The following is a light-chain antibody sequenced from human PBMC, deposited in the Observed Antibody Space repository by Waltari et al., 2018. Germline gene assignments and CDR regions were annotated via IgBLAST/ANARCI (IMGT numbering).Light chain of an antibody. J-gene: IGKJ4*01. CDR2: KAS. V-gene: IGKV1-5*03. CDR1: QSVNNK. Sequence: IQMTHSSSTLSASVVDRVTITCRASQSVNNKLVWYQQKPGKAPKVLIHKASRLESGVPPRFSGSGSGTEFTLTISSLQPDDFATYYCQEYNSLPVTFGGGTKVEIK. CDR3: QEYNSLPVT.